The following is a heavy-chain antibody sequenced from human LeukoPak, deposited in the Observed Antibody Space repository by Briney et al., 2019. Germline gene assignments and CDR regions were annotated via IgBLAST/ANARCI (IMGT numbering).Heavy chain of an antibody. J-gene: IGHJ3*02. V-gene: IGHV1-46*01. D-gene: IGHD5-24*01. CDR2: INPDGGNT. CDR1: GYTLTNSY. CDR3: ARIRDGYNDVYDI. Sequence: SVKVSCKASGYTLTNSYMHAVRQAPGQVREWMGLINPDGGNTKCAETLQGRVTLTRDTSTRRVYMELSSLRSEDTAIYYCARIRDGYNDVYDIWGERTVVTVPS.